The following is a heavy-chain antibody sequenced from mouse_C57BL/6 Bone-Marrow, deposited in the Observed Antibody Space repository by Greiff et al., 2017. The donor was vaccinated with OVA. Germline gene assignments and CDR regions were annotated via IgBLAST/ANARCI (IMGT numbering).Heavy chain of an antibody. D-gene: IGHD1-1*01. CDR2: IHPNSGST. Sequence: QVQLQQPGAELVKPGASVKLSCKASGYTFTSYWMHWVKQRPGQGLELIGRIHPNSGSTNYNEQFKSKATLTVDKSSSTAYMELRSLTSEDSAVYYCARRGSYVRYYAMGYWGQGTSVTGSS. V-gene: IGHV1-64*01. CDR1: GYTFTSYW. CDR3: ARRGSYVRYYAMGY. J-gene: IGHJ4*01.